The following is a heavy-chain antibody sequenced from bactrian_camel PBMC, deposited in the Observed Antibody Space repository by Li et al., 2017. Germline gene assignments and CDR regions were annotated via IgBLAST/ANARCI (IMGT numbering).Heavy chain of an antibody. Sequence: VQLVESGGGLVQPGGSLTLSCTTSGYNFGTCGMEWYRQAPGKERELISTITNDGVIKYKGSVQGRFTASRDISKNTLYLQMNSLKTEDTAVYYCATDMQVPYSPKYCHRGYCYRAPDYRGQGTQVTVS. J-gene: IGHJ4*01. CDR2: ITNDGVI. V-gene: IGHV3S53*01. CDR3: ATDMQVPYSPKYCHRGYCYRAPDY. D-gene: IGHD2*01. CDR1: GYNFGTCG.